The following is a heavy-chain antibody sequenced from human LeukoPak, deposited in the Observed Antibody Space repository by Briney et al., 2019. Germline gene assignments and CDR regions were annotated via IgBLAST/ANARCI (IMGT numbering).Heavy chain of an antibody. J-gene: IGHJ5*02. CDR1: GFTFSNHG. CDR3: AKCIAVRGGFYS. D-gene: IGHD6-19*01. CDR2: IQFDGSNK. V-gene: IGHV3-30*02. Sequence: GGSLRLSCAASGFTFSNHGMHWVRQAPGKGLEWVAFIQFDGSNKDYADSVKGRFTISRDNSKNTLYPQMNSLRAEDTAMYYCAKCIAVRGGFYSWGQGTLVTVSS.